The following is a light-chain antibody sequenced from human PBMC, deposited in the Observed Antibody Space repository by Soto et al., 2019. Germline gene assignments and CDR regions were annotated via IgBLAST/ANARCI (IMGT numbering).Light chain of an antibody. CDR3: QQYYSYPPFT. J-gene: IGKJ3*01. Sequence: AIRMTQSPSSLSASTGDRVTITCRASQGISSYLAWYQQKPGKAPKLLIYAASTLQSGVPSRFSGSGSGTDFTLTISCLQSEDFATYYCQQYYSYPPFTFGPGTKVDTK. CDR1: QGISSY. V-gene: IGKV1-8*01. CDR2: AAS.